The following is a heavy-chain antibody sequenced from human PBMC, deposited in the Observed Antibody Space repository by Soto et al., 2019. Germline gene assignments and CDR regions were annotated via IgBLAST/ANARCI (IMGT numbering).Heavy chain of an antibody. CDR1: GYSISSGYY. D-gene: IGHD3-3*01. J-gene: IGHJ6*02. CDR2: IYHSGST. Sequence: PSEPLSLTCAVSGYSISSGYYWGWIRQPPGRGLEGIGSIYHSGSTDDNPSLKSRVTISVDTSKNQFSLKLSSVTAADTAVYYCARETFGVVIGAYYYGMDVWGQGTTVT. CDR3: ARETFGVVIGAYYYGMDV. V-gene: IGHV4-38-2*02.